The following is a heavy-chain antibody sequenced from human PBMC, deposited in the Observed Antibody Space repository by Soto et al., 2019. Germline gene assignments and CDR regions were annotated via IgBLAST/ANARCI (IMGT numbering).Heavy chain of an antibody. CDR2: ISSNGGST. D-gene: IGHD5-12*01. V-gene: IGHV3-64D*08. CDR1: GFTFSSYA. J-gene: IGHJ4*02. CDR3: VKDPRRDGYNRGNYFDY. Sequence: PGGSLRLSCSASGFTFSSYAMHWVRQAPGKGLEYVSAISSNGGSTYYADSVKGRFTISRDNSKNTLYLQMSSLRAEDTAVYYCVKDPRRDGYNRGNYFDYWGQGXLVTAPQ.